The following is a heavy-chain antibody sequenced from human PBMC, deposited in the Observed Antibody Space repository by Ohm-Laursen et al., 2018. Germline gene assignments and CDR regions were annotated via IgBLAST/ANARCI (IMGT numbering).Heavy chain of an antibody. CDR2: IYYSGST. D-gene: IGHD4-17*01. CDR1: GGSIRSGGNY. V-gene: IGHV4-31*02. CDR3: AREASGDYPDY. Sequence: SQTLSLTCTVSGGSIRSGGNYWSWIRQHPGKGLEWIGYIYYSGSTYYNPSLKSRVSISVDTSKSQFSLKLTSVSAADTAVYYCAREASGDYPDYWGQGTLVTVSS. J-gene: IGHJ4*02.